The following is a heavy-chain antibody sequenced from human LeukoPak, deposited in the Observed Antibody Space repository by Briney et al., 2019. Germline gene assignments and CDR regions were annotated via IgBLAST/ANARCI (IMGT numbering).Heavy chain of an antibody. CDR3: ARARLAVSGNYFEN. J-gene: IGHJ4*02. D-gene: IGHD6-19*01. CDR1: GFTFSSYS. CDR2: ISSSSSYI. V-gene: IGHV3-21*01. Sequence: PGGSLRPSCAASGFTFSSYSMNWVRQAPGKGLEWVSSISSSSSYIYYADSVKGRFTISRDNAKNSLYLQMNSLRVEDTAVYHCARARLAVSGNYFENWGQGTLVTVSS.